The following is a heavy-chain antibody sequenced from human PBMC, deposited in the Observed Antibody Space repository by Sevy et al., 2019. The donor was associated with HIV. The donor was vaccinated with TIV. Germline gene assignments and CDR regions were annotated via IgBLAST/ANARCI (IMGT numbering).Heavy chain of an antibody. V-gene: IGHV3-23*01. Sequence: GGSLRLSCAASGFTFSKYSMRWVRQPPGKGLEWVSTLSFGCGEINYADSVKGRFNISRDNSKSSVYVQMNNLRPEDTAVYYCAREGCTKPHDYWGQGTLVTVSS. J-gene: IGHJ4*02. CDR2: LSFGCGEI. CDR1: GFTFSKYS. CDR3: AREGCTKPHDY. D-gene: IGHD2-8*01.